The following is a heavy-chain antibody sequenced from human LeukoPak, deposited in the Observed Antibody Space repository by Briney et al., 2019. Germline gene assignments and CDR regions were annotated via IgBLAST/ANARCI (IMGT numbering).Heavy chain of an antibody. CDR3: ARTGVYNGILTGFDY. V-gene: IGHV1-3*01. CDR2: INAGNGNT. J-gene: IGHJ4*02. Sequence: GASVKVSCKASGYTFTSYGISWVRQAPGQGLEWMGWINAGNGNTKYSQKFQGRVTITRDTSASTAYMELSSLRSEDTAVYYCARTGVYNGILTGFDYWGQGTLVTVSS. D-gene: IGHD3-9*01. CDR1: GYTFTSYG.